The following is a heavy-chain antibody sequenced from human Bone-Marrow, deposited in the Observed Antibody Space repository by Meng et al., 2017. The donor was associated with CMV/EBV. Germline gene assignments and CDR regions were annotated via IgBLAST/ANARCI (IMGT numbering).Heavy chain of an antibody. J-gene: IGHJ4*02. D-gene: IGHD3-10*01. V-gene: IGHV1-2*02. CDR1: GYTFSGYY. CDR2: INPNSGDT. CDR3: ARVGTIRNFDY. Sequence: CKASGYTFSGYYIPWVRQAPGQGLEWMGWINPNSGDTNHAQKFQGRVTVTRDTTVSTAYMELSRLASDDTAVYYCARVGTIRNFDYWGQGTLVTVSS.